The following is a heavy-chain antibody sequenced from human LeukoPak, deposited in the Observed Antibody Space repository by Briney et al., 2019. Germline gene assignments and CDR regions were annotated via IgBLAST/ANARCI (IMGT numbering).Heavy chain of an antibody. J-gene: IGHJ4*02. CDR2: INPNSGGT. Sequence: ASVKVSCKASGYTFTGHYMHWVRQVPGQGLEWMGWINPNSGGTNYAQKFQGRVTMTRDTSISTAYMELSRLGCDDTAVYYCARDTVVTPDYWGQGTLVTVSP. CDR1: GYTFTGHY. D-gene: IGHD4-23*01. V-gene: IGHV1-2*02. CDR3: ARDTVVTPDY.